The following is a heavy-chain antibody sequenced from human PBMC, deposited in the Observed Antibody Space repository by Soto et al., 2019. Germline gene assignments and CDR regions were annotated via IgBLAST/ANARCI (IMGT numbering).Heavy chain of an antibody. CDR2: ISGSGSST. J-gene: IGHJ3*01. CDR3: AHPRGYGVFDAYDF. CDR1: GYTFSHYW. Sequence: GGSLRLSCAASGYTFSHYWMHWVRQAPGKGLVWVSAISGSGSSTYYADSVKGRFTISRDNSINTLYLQMNSLRTEDTAVYYCAHPRGYGVFDAYDFWGQGAMVTVSS. D-gene: IGHD4-17*01. V-gene: IGHV3-23*01.